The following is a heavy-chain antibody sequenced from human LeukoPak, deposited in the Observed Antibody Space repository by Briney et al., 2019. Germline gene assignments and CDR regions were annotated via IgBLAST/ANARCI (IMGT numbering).Heavy chain of an antibody. J-gene: IGHJ2*01. Sequence: SETLSLTCPVSGGSISRCDWSWIRQPPGKGLEWIGYIYSSGSTSYNPSLKSRVTISVDTSKNQFSLKLSSVTAADTAVYYCARQYGNWYFDLWGRGTLVTVSS. D-gene: IGHD4-17*01. CDR2: IYSSGST. V-gene: IGHV4-59*08. CDR1: GGSISRCD. CDR3: ARQYGNWYFDL.